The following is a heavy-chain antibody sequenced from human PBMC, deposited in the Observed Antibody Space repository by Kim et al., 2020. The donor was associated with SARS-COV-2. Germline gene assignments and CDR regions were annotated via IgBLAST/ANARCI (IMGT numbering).Heavy chain of an antibody. D-gene: IGHD6-13*01. J-gene: IGHJ1*01. Sequence: YSVAWEGRFTISRDYYKKTLYLQMNSLRADDTAVYYCAKTIAASGRDCQHWGQGTRVTVSS. V-gene: IGHV3-23*01. CDR3: AKTIAASGRDCQH.